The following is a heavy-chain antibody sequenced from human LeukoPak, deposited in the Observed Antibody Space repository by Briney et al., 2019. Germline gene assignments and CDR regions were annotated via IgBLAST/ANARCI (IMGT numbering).Heavy chain of an antibody. CDR3: ARLPRHIAAAVIFLAFDY. J-gene: IGHJ4*02. CDR2: INPNSGGT. CDR1: GYTFTGYY. D-gene: IGHD6-13*01. Sequence: ASVKVSCKASGYTFTGYYMHWVRQAPGQGLEWMGWINPNSGGTNYAQKFQGRVTMTRDTSISTAYMELSRLRSDDTAVYYCARLPRHIAAAVIFLAFDYWGQGTLVTVSS. V-gene: IGHV1-2*02.